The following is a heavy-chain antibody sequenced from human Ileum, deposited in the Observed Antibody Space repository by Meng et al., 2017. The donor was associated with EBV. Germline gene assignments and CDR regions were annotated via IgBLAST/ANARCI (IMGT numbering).Heavy chain of an antibody. CDR3: AREARSSGYHPGIGP. D-gene: IGHD3-22*01. CDR2: INHSGST. CDR1: GGFFSGYY. Sequence: VRPQQWGAGLLRPSETLSLTGSVYGGFFSGYYWNWIRQSPGKGLEWIGEINHSGSTNYNPSLKSRVTISVDTSKNQFSLKLTSVTAADTAVYYCAREARSSGYHPGIGPWGQGTLVTVS. V-gene: IGHV4-34*02. J-gene: IGHJ5*02.